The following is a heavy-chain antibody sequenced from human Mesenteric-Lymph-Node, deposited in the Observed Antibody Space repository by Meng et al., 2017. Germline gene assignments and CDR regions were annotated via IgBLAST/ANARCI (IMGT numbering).Heavy chain of an antibody. CDR3: ARAIMTTARSFSY. CDR1: GFTFTSYA. Sequence: GGSLRLSCAASGFTFTSYAMNWVRQAPGQGLEWMGWINTNTGNPTYAQGFTGRFVFSLDTSVSTAYLQISSLKAEDTAVYYCARAIMTTARSFSYWGQGTLVTVSS. J-gene: IGHJ4*02. CDR2: INTNTGNP. D-gene: IGHD4-17*01. V-gene: IGHV7-4-1*02.